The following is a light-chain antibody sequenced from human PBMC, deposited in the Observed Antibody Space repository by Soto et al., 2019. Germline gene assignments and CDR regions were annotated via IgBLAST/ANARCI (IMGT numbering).Light chain of an antibody. J-gene: IGKJ1*01. CDR3: QQYYSTLWT. CDR1: QSVLYSSNNKNY. V-gene: IGKV4-1*01. Sequence: DIVMTQSPDSLAVSLGERATINCKSSQSVLYSSNNKNYLAWYQQKPGQPPELLIYWASNRESGVPDRFSGSGSGTDFTLTSSSLQAEDAAVYYCQQYYSTLWTFGQGTKVEIK. CDR2: WAS.